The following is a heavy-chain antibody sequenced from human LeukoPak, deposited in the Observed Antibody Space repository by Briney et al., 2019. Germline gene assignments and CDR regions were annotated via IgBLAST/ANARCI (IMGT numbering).Heavy chain of an antibody. CDR2: INPSGGST. V-gene: IGHV1-46*01. CDR1: GYTFTSYY. J-gene: IGHJ4*02. CDR3: ARSLVDYGSGSYRSFDY. Sequence: ASVKVSCKASGYTFTSYYMHWVRQAPGQGLEWMGIINPSGGSTSYAQKFQGRVTMTRDTSTSTVYMELSSLRSEDTAVYYCARSLVDYGSGSYRSFDYWGQGTLVTVSS. D-gene: IGHD3-10*01.